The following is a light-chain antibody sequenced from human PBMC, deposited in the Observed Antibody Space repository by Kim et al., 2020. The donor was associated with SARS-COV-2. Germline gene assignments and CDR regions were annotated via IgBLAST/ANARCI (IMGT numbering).Light chain of an antibody. CDR3: QQYNNLPLT. CDR2: VAS. J-gene: IGKJ4*01. V-gene: IGKV1-33*01. CDR1: QDITNY. Sequence: ASIGDMVTITCQASQDITNYLNLYQQKPGRAHKVLIYVASILQPGVPSRFSGNGSGTDFTFTIHSLQPEDIATYYCQQYNNLPLTFGGGTKVEIK.